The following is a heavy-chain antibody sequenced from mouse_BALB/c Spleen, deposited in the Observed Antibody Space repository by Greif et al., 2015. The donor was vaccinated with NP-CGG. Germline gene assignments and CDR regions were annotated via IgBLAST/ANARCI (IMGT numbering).Heavy chain of an antibody. V-gene: IGHV14-4*02. D-gene: IGHD1-1*01. J-gene: IGHJ2*01. CDR1: GFNIKDYY. Sequence: VQLQQSGAELVRSGASVKLSCTASGFNIKDYYMHWVKQRPEQGLEWIGWIDPESGDTEYAPKFQGKATMTADTSSXTASLQLSSLTSEDTAVYYCNANCGSSWGYWGQGTTLTVSS. CDR2: IDPESGDT. CDR3: NANCGSSWGY.